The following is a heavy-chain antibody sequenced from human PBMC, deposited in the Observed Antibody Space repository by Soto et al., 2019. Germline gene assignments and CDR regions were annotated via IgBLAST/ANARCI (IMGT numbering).Heavy chain of an antibody. CDR3: ATGAY. V-gene: IGHV3-48*01. J-gene: IGHJ4*02. CDR1: GFSFSTYS. CDR2: ISSSSSAI. Sequence: GGSLRLSCAASGFSFSTYSMKWVRQAPGKGLEWVSYISSSSSAIYYADSVKGRFTISRDNAKNSLYLQMNSLRAEDTAVYYCATGAYWGQGTLVTVSS.